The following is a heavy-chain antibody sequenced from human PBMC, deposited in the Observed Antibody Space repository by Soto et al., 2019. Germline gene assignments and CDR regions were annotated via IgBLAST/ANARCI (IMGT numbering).Heavy chain of an antibody. V-gene: IGHV3-23*01. CDR3: AHPRGYGVFDAYDF. Sequence: TGGSLRLSCAASGFTFSTYAMSWVRQAPGKGLEWVSAISAGGGSTYYADSVNGRFTISRDSSINMLYLQMNSLRTEDTAVYYCAHPRGYGVFDAYDFWGQGAMVTVSS. CDR2: ISAGGGST. CDR1: GFTFSTYA. J-gene: IGHJ3*01. D-gene: IGHD4-17*01.